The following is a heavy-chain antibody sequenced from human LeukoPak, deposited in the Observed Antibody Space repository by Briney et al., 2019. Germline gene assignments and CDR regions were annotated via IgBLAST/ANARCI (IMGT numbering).Heavy chain of an antibody. CDR2: IYSGGST. V-gene: IGHV3-66*01. D-gene: IGHD3-16*02. Sequence: GGSLRLSCAASGFTVSSNYMSWVHQAPGKGLEWVSVIYSGGSTYYADSVKGRFTISRDNSKNTLYLQMNSLRAEDTAVYYCARRPPRYYDYVWGSYPDYFDYWGQGTLVTVSS. CDR3: ARRPPRYYDYVWGSYPDYFDY. J-gene: IGHJ4*02. CDR1: GFTVSSNY.